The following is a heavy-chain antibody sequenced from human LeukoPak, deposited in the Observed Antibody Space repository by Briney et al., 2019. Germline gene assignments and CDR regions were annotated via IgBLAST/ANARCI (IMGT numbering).Heavy chain of an antibody. J-gene: IGHJ4*02. Sequence: GGSLRLSCAASGFTFSSYAMSWVRQAPGKGLEWVSAISGSGGSTYYADSVKGRFTISRDNSKNTLSLQMNSLRAEDTAVYYCANRIAARPEFDYWGQGTLVTVSS. CDR2: ISGSGGST. CDR3: ANRIAARPEFDY. CDR1: GFTFSSYA. V-gene: IGHV3-23*01. D-gene: IGHD6-6*01.